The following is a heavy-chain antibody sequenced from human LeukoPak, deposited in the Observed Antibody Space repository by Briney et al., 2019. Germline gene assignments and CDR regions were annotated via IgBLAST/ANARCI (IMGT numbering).Heavy chain of an antibody. Sequence: GSLRLSCVASGFTLTNAWMSWVRQAPGKGLEWVGRIKSKTDGGTTDYAAPVKGRFTISKDDSKNTLYLQMNSLITEDTAVYYCTKDLVFWGQGTLVTVSS. CDR1: GFTLTNAW. V-gene: IGHV3-15*01. CDR2: IKSKTDGGTT. J-gene: IGHJ1*01. D-gene: IGHD6-13*01. CDR3: TKDLVF.